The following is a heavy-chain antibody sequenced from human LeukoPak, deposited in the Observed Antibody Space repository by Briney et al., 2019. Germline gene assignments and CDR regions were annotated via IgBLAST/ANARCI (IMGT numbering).Heavy chain of an antibody. V-gene: IGHV3-11*01. Sequence: GGSLRLSCAASGFIFSDYYMSWIRQAPGKGLEWVSDISSSGVVKNYADSVKGRFTISRDNAKNSLYLQMKSLRADDTAVYYCARTVVGVSGYWGQGTLVTVSS. CDR3: ARTVVGVSGY. J-gene: IGHJ4*02. D-gene: IGHD1-26*01. CDR1: GFIFSDYY. CDR2: ISSSGVVK.